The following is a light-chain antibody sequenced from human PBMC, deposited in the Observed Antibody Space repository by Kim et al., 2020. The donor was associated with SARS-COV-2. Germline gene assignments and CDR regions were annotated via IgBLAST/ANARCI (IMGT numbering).Light chain of an antibody. V-gene: IGLV3-1*01. CDR1: KLGDKY. J-gene: IGLJ1*01. CDR3: QAWDSSTVV. CDR2: QDS. Sequence: SYELTQPPSVSVSPGQTASITCSGDKLGDKYACWYQQKPGQSPVLVIYQDSKRPSGIPERFSGSNSGNTATLTISGTQAIDEADYYCQAWDSSTVVFGTG.